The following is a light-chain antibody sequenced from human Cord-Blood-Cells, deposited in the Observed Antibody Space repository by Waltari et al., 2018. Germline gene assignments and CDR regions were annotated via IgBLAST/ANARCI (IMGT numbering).Light chain of an antibody. CDR2: GAS. V-gene: IGKV3-15*01. CDR3: QQYNNWPPYS. J-gene: IGKJ2*03. CDR1: QSVSSN. Sequence: DILMPQSPATMSVSPGETATFTSRASQSVSSNLAWYKQKPGQAPRLLIYGASTRATGIPARFSGSGSGTEFTLTISSLQSEDFAVYYCQQYNNWPPYSFGQGTKLEIK.